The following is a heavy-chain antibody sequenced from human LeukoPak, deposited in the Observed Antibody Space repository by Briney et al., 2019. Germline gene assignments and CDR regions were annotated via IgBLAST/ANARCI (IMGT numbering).Heavy chain of an antibody. J-gene: IGHJ4*02. CDR3: ARDPRYHSGYDPYFDY. V-gene: IGHV1-18*01. CDR1: GYTFTSYG. Sequence: ASVKVSCKASGYTFTSYGISWVRQAPGQGLEWMGWISAYNGNTNYAQKLQGRVTMTTDTSTSTAYMELRSLRSDDTAVYYCARDPRYHSGYDPYFDYWGQGTLVTVSS. CDR2: ISAYNGNT. D-gene: IGHD5-12*01.